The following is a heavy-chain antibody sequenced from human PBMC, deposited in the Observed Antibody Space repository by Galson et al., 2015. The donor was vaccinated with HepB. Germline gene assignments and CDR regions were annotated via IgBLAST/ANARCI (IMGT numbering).Heavy chain of an antibody. J-gene: IGHJ3*02. CDR2: INPNSGGT. D-gene: IGHD6-19*01. Sequence: SVKVSCKASGYTFTGYYMHWVRQAPGQGLEWMGWINPNSGGTNYAQKFQGWVTMTRDTSISTAYMELSRLRSDDTAVYYCARGDSSGWYTDHNAFDIWGQGTMVTVSS. V-gene: IGHV1-2*04. CDR3: ARGDSSGWYTDHNAFDI. CDR1: GYTFTGYY.